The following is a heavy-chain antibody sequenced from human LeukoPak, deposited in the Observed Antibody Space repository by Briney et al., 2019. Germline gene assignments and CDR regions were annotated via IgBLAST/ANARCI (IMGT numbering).Heavy chain of an antibody. Sequence: SETLSLTCAVYGGSFSGYYWSWIRQPPGKGLEWIGEINHSGSTYYNPSLKSRVTISVDRSKNQFSLKLSSVTAADTAVYYCARSIPGDYWGQGTLVTVSS. V-gene: IGHV4-34*01. CDR3: ARSIPGDY. J-gene: IGHJ4*02. CDR1: GGSFSGYY. D-gene: IGHD3-10*01. CDR2: INHSGST.